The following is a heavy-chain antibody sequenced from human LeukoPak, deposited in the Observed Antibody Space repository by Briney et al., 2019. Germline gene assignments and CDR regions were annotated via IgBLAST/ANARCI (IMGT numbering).Heavy chain of an antibody. D-gene: IGHD6-19*01. CDR2: INPNSGGT. CDR3: ARDEQWLVPISRPFYGMDV. V-gene: IGHV1-2*02. CDR1: GYTFTGYY. Sequence: GASVKVSCKASGYTFTGYYMHWVRQAPGQGLEWMGWINPNSGGTNYAQKFQGRVTMTRDTSISTAYMELSRLRSDDTAVYYCARDEQWLVPISRPFYGMDVWGQGTTVTVSS. J-gene: IGHJ6*02.